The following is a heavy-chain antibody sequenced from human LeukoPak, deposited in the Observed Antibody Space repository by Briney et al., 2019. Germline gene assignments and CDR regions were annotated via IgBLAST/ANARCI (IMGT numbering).Heavy chain of an antibody. Sequence: PGGSLRLSCAASGFTFSSYEMNWVRQAPVKGLEWVSYISSSGSTIYYADSVKGRFTISRDNAKNSLYLQMNSLRAEDTAVYYCARLMATTDHDALDIWGQGTMVTVSS. J-gene: IGHJ3*02. V-gene: IGHV3-48*03. CDR1: GFTFSSYE. D-gene: IGHD5-24*01. CDR3: ARLMATTDHDALDI. CDR2: ISSSGSTI.